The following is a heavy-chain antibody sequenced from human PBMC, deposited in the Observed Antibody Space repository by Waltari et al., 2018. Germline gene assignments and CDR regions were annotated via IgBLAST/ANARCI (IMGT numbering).Heavy chain of an antibody. D-gene: IGHD4-17*01. CDR2: ISYDGSNK. Sequence: QVQLVESGGGVVQPGRSLRLSCAASGFTFSSYVMHWVRQAPGKGLEWVAVISYDGSNKDYADSVKGRFTISRDNSKNTLYLQMNSLRAEDTAVYYCAKDRKHLTLTVTTVWVDYWGQGTLVTVSS. J-gene: IGHJ4*02. V-gene: IGHV3-30*18. CDR1: GFTFSSYV. CDR3: AKDRKHLTLTVTTVWVDY.